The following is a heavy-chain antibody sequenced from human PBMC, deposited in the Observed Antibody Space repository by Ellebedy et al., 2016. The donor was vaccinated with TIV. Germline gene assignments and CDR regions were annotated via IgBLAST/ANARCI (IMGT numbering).Heavy chain of an antibody. Sequence: LGGSLRLSCTASGFIVSTNHMSWVRQAPGKGLEWVGGYTNYADSVKGRFTISTHNSRNTLYLQMTNLRTEDTAVYYCAKGSFPFGDKSERIYSFQYWGQGTLVTVSS. CDR1: GFIVSTNH. CDR3: AKGSFPFGDKSERIYSFQY. J-gene: IGHJ4*02. D-gene: IGHD3-10*01. CDR2: GYT. V-gene: IGHV3-53*04.